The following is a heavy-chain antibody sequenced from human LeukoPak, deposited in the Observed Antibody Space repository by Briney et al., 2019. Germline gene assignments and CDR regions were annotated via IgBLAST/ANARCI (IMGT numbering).Heavy chain of an antibody. V-gene: IGHV3-30-3*01. CDR2: ISYDGSNK. D-gene: IGHD5-12*01. Sequence: GGSLRLSCAASGFTFSSYAMHWVRQAPGKGLEWVAVISYDGSNKYYADSVKGRFTISRDNSKNTLYLQMNSLRADDTAVYCCARDRWLRPQGFDYWGQGTLVTVSS. CDR1: GFTFSSYA. J-gene: IGHJ4*02. CDR3: ARDRWLRPQGFDY.